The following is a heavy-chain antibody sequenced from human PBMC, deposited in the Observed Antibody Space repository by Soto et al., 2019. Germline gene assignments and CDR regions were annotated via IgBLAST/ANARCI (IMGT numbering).Heavy chain of an antibody. CDR2: ISSSSSYI. J-gene: IGHJ4*02. V-gene: IGHV3-21*04. CDR3: AKGNQWLLPIDY. D-gene: IGHD6-19*01. Sequence: GGSLRLSCAASGFTFSSYSMNWVRQAPGKGLEWVSSISSSSSYIYYADSVKGRFTISRDNAKNSLYLQMNSLRAEDTAVYYCAKGNQWLLPIDYWGQGTLATVSS. CDR1: GFTFSSYS.